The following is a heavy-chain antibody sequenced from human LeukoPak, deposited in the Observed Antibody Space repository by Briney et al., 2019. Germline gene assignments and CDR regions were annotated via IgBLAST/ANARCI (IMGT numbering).Heavy chain of an antibody. D-gene: IGHD2-2*02. CDR3: ARDPTHRRYCSSTSCYMLGWFDP. V-gene: IGHV4-34*01. Sequence: KPSETLSLTCAVYGGSFSGYYWSWIRQPPGKGLEWIGEINHSGSTNYNPSLKSRVTISVDTSKNHFSLKLSSVTAADTAVYYCARDPTHRRYCSSTSCYMLGWFDPWGQGTLVTVSS. CDR2: INHSGST. CDR1: GGSFSGYY. J-gene: IGHJ5*02.